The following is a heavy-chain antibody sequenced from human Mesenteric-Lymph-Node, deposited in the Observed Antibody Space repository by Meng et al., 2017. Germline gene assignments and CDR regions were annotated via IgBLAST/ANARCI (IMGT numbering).Heavy chain of an antibody. J-gene: IGHJ4*02. V-gene: IGHV3-33*01. D-gene: IGHD1-20*01. Sequence: QVQLVESGGGVVQPGRSVRLSCAASGFTFGTYGMHWVRQVPGKGLEWVAVIWYDGTDKFYGDSVKGRFTISRDNSKNTLFLQMNSLTVDDTAVYYCARADDNWIIIEYWGQGTLVTVSS. CDR3: ARADDNWIIIEY. CDR2: IWYDGTDK. CDR1: GFTFGTYG.